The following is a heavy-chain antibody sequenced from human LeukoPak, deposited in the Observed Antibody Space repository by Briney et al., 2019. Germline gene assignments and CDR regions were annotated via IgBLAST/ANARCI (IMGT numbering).Heavy chain of an antibody. J-gene: IGHJ4*02. D-gene: IGHD3-10*01. CDR3: ARGYGERFGESLSVHFDY. CDR2: IYHSGST. V-gene: IGHV4-38-2*02. Sequence: SETLSLTCTVSDYSISSGYYWGWIRQPPGKGLEWNGSIYHSGSTYYNPSLKSRVTISVDTSKNQFSLKLRSVTAADTAVYYCARGYGERFGESLSVHFDYWGQGTLVTVSS. CDR1: DYSISSGYY.